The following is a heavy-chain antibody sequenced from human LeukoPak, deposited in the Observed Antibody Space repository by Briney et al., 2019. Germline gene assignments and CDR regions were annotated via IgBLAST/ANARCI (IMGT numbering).Heavy chain of an antibody. J-gene: IGHJ4*02. CDR1: GGSMSSYY. CDR2: IYTSGST. D-gene: IGHD3-22*01. CDR3: ARGISPRRITMIVVATARFDY. V-gene: IGHV4-4*07. Sequence: PSETLSLTCTVSGGSMSSYYWSWIRQPAGKGLEWIGRIYTSGSTNYNPSLKSRVTISVDTSKNQFSLKLSPVTAADTAVYYCARGISPRRITMIVVATARFDYWGQGTLVTVSS.